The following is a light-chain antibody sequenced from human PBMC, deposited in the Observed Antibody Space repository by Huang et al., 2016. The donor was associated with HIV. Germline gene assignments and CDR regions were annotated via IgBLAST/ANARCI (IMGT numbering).Light chain of an antibody. J-gene: IGKJ3*01. V-gene: IGKV1-6*01. CDR2: SAS. CDR1: QGIRNT. CDR3: LQDDTYPFT. Sequence: AIQMTQSPSSLSASVGDRVTITCRASQGIRNTLGWYQQKPGEAPKLLIYSASSLQSGVPSRFSGGGSGTDFTLTISSLQPEDFATYYCLQDDTYPFTFGPGTKVDIK.